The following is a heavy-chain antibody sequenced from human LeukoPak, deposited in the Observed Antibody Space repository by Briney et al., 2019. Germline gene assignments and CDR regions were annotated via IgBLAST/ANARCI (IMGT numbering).Heavy chain of an antibody. Sequence: SVKVSCKASGGTFSSYAISWVRQAPGQGLEWMGGIIPSFGTANYAQKFQGRVTITAEESTSTAYMELSSLRSEDTAVYYCARNIVVVPAAYYYYYYGMDVWGQGPTVTVSS. CDR1: GGTFSSYA. CDR2: IIPSFGTA. CDR3: ARNIVVVPAAYYYYYYGMDV. V-gene: IGHV1-69*13. J-gene: IGHJ6*02. D-gene: IGHD2-2*01.